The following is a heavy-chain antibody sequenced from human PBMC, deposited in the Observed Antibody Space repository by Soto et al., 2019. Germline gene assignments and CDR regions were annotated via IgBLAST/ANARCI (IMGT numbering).Heavy chain of an antibody. CDR3: ARAHIVVVAAIHYYYYGMDV. D-gene: IGHD2-21*02. CDR2: IYSGGST. J-gene: IGHJ6*02. Sequence: GGSLRLSCAASGFTVSSNYMSWVRQAPGKGLEWVSVIYSGGSTYYADSVKGRFTISRDNSKNTLYLQMNSLRAEDTAVYYCARAHIVVVAAIHYYYYGMDVWGQGTTVTVSS. V-gene: IGHV3-53*01. CDR1: GFTVSSNY.